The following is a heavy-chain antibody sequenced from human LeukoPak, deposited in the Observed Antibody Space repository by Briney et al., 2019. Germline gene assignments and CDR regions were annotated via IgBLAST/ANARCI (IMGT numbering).Heavy chain of an antibody. CDR3: AKVVAGICCFDS. D-gene: IGHD6-19*01. J-gene: IGHJ4*02. CDR2: IYPRDSDT. Sequence: GESLKISCKGSGYSFPSYWIGWVRQMPGKGLEWMGIIYPRDSDTRYSPSFQGQVTISADKSINTAYLQWSSLKASDTAIYYCAKVVAGICCFDSWGQGTLVTVSS. V-gene: IGHV5-51*01. CDR1: GYSFPSYW.